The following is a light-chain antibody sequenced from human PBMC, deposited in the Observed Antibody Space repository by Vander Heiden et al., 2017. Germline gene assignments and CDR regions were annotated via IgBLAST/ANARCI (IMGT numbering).Light chain of an antibody. CDR3: SSYTSSSTPYV. J-gene: IGLJ1*01. CDR1: SSDVGRYNY. V-gene: IGLV2-14*01. Sequence: QSALTQPAPASGSPGQSITISCTGTSSDVGRYNYVSWYQQHPGKAPKLLIYDVSNRPSGVSNRFSGSKSGNTASLTISGLQAEDEADYYCSSYTSSSTPYVFGTGTKVTVL. CDR2: DVS.